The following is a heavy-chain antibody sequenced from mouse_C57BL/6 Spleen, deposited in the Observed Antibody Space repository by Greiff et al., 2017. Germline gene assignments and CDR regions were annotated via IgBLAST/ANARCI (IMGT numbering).Heavy chain of an antibody. V-gene: IGHV5-17*01. CDR2: ISSGSSTI. CDR3: ALDGEFAY. CDR1: GFTFSDYG. Sequence: EVKLMESGGGLVKPGGSLKLSCAASGFTFSDYGMHWVRQAPEKGLEWVAYISSGSSTIYYADTVKGRFTISRDNAKNTLFLQMTSLRSEDTAMYYCALDGEFAYWGQGTLVTVSA. J-gene: IGHJ3*01. D-gene: IGHD3-1*01.